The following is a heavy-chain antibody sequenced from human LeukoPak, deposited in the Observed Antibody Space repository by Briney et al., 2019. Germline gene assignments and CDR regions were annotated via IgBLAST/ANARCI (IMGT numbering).Heavy chain of an antibody. CDR1: GFTVTSNY. CDR3: ARSSDCSGGSCRPYYYGMDV. J-gene: IGHJ6*02. Sequence: GGSLRPSCAASGFTVTSNYTGWVRQAPGKGLEWVSVIYSGVSTYYPNSVTGRFTISRDNSKNTLYLQMNSLRAEDTAVYYCARSSDCSGGSCRPYYYGMDVWGQGTTVTVSS. CDR2: IYSGVST. V-gene: IGHV3-66*02. D-gene: IGHD2-15*01.